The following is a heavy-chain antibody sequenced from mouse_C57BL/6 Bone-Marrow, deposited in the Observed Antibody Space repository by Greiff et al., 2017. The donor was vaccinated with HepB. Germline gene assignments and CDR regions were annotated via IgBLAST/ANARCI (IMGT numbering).Heavy chain of an antibody. D-gene: IGHD1-1*01. Sequence: QVQLQHSDAELVKPGASVKISCTVSGYTFTDHTIHWMKQRPEQGLEWIGYIYPRDGSTKYNEKFKGKATLTADKSSSTAYMQLHSLTSEDSAVYCCARSGDYGSSVAVWGTGTTVTVSS. CDR2: IYPRDGST. CDR1: GYTFTDHT. J-gene: IGHJ1*03. V-gene: IGHV1-78*01. CDR3: ARSGDYGSSVAV.